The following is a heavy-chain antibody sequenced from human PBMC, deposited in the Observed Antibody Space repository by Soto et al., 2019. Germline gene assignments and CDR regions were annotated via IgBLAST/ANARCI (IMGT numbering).Heavy chain of an antibody. CDR2: IYASGSP. CDR3: ARGVGSSPPQY. Sequence: ETLSLTCTISGGSVSVYYWSWIRQSTGQGLEWIGYIYASGSPYYNPSLRSRVTISADTSKNQISLKLTSPTAADTAVYYCARGVGSSPPQYWGRGTLVTVPQ. J-gene: IGHJ4*02. D-gene: IGHD1-26*01. CDR1: GGSVSVYY. V-gene: IGHV4-59*02.